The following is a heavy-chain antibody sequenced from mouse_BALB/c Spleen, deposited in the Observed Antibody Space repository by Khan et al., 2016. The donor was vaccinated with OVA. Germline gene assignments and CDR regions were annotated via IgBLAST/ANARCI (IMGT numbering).Heavy chain of an antibody. CDR1: GYSITSDYA. CDR2: ISYSGNT. J-gene: IGHJ2*01. D-gene: IGHD1-1*01. CDR3: ARVYVGDFDY. Sequence: EVKLEVSGPGLVKPSQSLSLTCTVTGYSITSDYAWNWIRQFPGNKLEWMGFISYSGNTNYNPSLKSRISITRDTSKNQFFLQLNSVTTEDTATYYCARVYVGDFDYWGQGTTLTVSS. V-gene: IGHV3-2*02.